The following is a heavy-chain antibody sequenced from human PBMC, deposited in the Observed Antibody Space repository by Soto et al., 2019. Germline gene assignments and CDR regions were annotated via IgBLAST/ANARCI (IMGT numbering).Heavy chain of an antibody. J-gene: IGHJ3*01. D-gene: IGHD3-16*01. V-gene: IGHV3-23*01. CDR2: ISGAAASA. CDR1: GFTFSSYA. Sequence: EVQLLESGGGLVQPGGSLRLSCVASGFTFSSYAMSWVRQVPGEGLEWVSTISGAAASAYYVDSVKGRFTISRDNSKRTLYLQMNSLRAEDSAMYYCARPYGGKIGDAPDLWGQGTMVTVSS. CDR3: ARPYGGKIGDAPDL.